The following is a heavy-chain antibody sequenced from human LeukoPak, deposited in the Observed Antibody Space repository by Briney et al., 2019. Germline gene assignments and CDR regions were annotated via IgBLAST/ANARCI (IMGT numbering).Heavy chain of an antibody. V-gene: IGHV3-11*01. CDR1: GFTFSDYY. D-gene: IGHD3-3*01. CDR3: ARDPRYYDFWSGYYTI. J-gene: IGHJ4*02. CDR2: ISSSGSTI. Sequence: GGSLRLSCAASGFTFSDYYMSWIRQAPGKGLEWVSYISSSGSTIYYADSVKGRFTISRDNAKNSLYLQMNSLRAEDTAVYYCARDPRYYDFWSGYYTIWGQGTLVTVSS.